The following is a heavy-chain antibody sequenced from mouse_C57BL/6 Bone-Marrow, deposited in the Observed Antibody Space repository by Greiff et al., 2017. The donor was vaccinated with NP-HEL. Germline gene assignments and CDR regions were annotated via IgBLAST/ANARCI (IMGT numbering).Heavy chain of an antibody. CDR3: ARARGSYYSNYGGGYYAMDY. CDR1: GYTFTDYN. CDR2: INPNNGGT. Sequence: EVQLQQSGPELVKPGASVKIPCKASGYTFTDYNMDWVKQSHGKSLEWIGDINPNNGGTIYNQKFKGKATLTVDKSSSTAYMELRSLTSEDTAVYYCARARGSYYSNYGGGYYAMDYWGQGTSVTVSS. D-gene: IGHD2-5*01. J-gene: IGHJ4*01. V-gene: IGHV1-18*01.